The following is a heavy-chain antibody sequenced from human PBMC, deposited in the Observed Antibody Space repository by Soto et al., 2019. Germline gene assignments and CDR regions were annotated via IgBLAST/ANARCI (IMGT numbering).Heavy chain of an antibody. CDR3: ARLSVAWFDP. J-gene: IGHJ5*02. Sequence: QVQLQESGPGLVKPSETLSLTCTVSGGSVSSGSYHWGWIRQPPGKGLEWIGYIYYSGSTNYNPSLKSRVTISVDTSKNQFSLSLTSVTAADTAVYYCARLSVAWFDPWGQGTLVTVAS. CDR2: IYYSGST. CDR1: GGSVSSGSYH. D-gene: IGHD6-19*01. V-gene: IGHV4-61*01.